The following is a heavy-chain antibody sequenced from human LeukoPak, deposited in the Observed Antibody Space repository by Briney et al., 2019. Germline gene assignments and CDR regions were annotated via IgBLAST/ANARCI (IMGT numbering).Heavy chain of an antibody. V-gene: IGHV1-46*01. CDR2: INPSGGST. J-gene: IGHJ3*01. Sequence: GASVKVSCKASGYTFTNYYIHWVRQAPGQALEWIGIINPSGGSTTYAQNFQGRVSMTRDTSTTTVCMELRSLRSEDTAVYYCASDILTGADAFDFWGQGTMVTVSS. CDR3: ASDILTGADAFDF. CDR1: GYTFTNYY. D-gene: IGHD3-9*01.